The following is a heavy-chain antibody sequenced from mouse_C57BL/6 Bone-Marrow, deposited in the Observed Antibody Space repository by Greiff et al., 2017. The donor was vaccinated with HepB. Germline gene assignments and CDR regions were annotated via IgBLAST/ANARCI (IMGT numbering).Heavy chain of an antibody. CDR1: GFTFSSYA. V-gene: IGHV5-4*03. CDR3: ATTVVANFDV. CDR2: ISDGGSYT. Sequence: DVMLVESGGGLVKPGGSLKLSCAASGFTFSSYAMSWVRQTPEKRLEWVATISDGGSYTYYPDNVKGRFTISRDNAKNNLYLQMSHLKSEDTAMYYCATTVVANFDVWGTGTTVTVSS. J-gene: IGHJ1*03. D-gene: IGHD1-1*01.